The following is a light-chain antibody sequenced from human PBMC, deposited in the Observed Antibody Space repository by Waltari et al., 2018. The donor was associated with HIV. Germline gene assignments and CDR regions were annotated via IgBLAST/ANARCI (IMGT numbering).Light chain of an antibody. CDR1: SSAVGGYNY. J-gene: IGLJ2*01. V-gene: IGLV2-14*01. Sequence: QSALPQPASVSGSPGQSIPISCTGTSSAVGGYNYVSWYQQHPGKAPKLMMYDVSNRPSGVSNSFAGSKYGNTAALTISGLQEEEEADDYCSSYTSSSTIGVFGGGTKLTVL. CDR2: DVS. CDR3: SSYTSSSTIGV.